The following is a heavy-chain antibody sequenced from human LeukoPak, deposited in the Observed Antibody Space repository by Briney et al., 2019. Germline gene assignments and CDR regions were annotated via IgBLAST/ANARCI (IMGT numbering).Heavy chain of an antibody. V-gene: IGHV3-13*01. Sequence: GGSLRLSCAASGFTFIDYDMHWVRQVIGQGLEWVSAIGIRGDTHYSGSVKGRFTISRENAESSLYLQMNSLRAEDTAVYYCARGGIQVSGIDEFDYWGQGTLVTVSS. D-gene: IGHD6-19*01. CDR2: IGIRGDT. CDR3: ARGGIQVSGIDEFDY. J-gene: IGHJ4*02. CDR1: GFTFIDYD.